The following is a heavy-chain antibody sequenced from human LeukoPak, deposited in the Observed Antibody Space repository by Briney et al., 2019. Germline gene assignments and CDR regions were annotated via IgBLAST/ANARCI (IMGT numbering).Heavy chain of an antibody. Sequence: PGGSLRLFCAASGFTFNNYAMSWVRQAPGKGLEWVSVISGSGGSTYYTDSVKGRFTISRDNSKNTLYLQMNSLRAEDTAVYYCARENGRTYYFDYWGQGTLVTVSS. V-gene: IGHV3-23*01. CDR1: GFTFNNYA. CDR3: ARENGRTYYFDY. J-gene: IGHJ4*02. D-gene: IGHD1-1*01. CDR2: ISGSGGST.